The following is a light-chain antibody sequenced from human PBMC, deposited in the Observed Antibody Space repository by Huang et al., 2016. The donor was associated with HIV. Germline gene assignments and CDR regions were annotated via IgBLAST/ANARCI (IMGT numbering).Light chain of an antibody. J-gene: IGKJ4*01. CDR3: MQALETPLT. CDR1: QSLLHSSGKNY. CDR2: LGS. Sequence: DIVMTQSPLSLPVTPGEPASISCRSSQSLLHSSGKNYLDWYLQKPGQAPQVLIYLGSNRASGVPDRFSGRGSGTDFTLKISRVEAEDVGVYYCMQALETPLTFGGGTKVEIK. V-gene: IGKV2-28*01.